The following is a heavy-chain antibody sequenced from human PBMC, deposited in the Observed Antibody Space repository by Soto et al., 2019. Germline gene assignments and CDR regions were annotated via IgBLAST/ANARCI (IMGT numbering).Heavy chain of an antibody. V-gene: IGHV4-34*01. CDR1: GGSFSGYY. J-gene: IGHJ5*02. Sequence: SETLSLTCAVYGGSFSGYYWSWIRQPPGKGLEWIGEINHSGSTNYNPSLKSRVTISVDTSKNQFSLRLSSVTAADTAVYYCARGGPYYYDSSRNWFDPWGQGTLVTVSS. CDR3: ARGGPYYYDSSRNWFDP. D-gene: IGHD3-22*01. CDR2: INHSGST.